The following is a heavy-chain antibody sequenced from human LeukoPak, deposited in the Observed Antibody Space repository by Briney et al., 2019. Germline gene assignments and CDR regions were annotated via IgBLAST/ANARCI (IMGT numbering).Heavy chain of an antibody. CDR1: GGSISSSSYY. CDR3: ARSGWELPQLPFDY. Sequence: SETLSLTCTVSGGSISSSSYYWGWIRQPPGKGLEWIGSIYYSGSTYYNPSPKSRVTISVDTSKNQFSLKLSSVTAADTAVYYCARSGWELPQLPFDYWGQGTLVTVSS. CDR2: IYYSGST. J-gene: IGHJ4*02. V-gene: IGHV4-39*01. D-gene: IGHD1-7*01.